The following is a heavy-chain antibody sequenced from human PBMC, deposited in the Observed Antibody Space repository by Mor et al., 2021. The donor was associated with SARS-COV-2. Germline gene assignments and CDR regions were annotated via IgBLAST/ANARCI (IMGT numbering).Heavy chain of an antibody. D-gene: IGHD3-22*01. V-gene: IGHV3-23*01. CDR2: GGST. J-gene: IGHJ4*01. Sequence: GGSTYYADSVKGRFTISRDNSKNTLYLQMNSLRAEDTAVYYCASSVVVVITPFDYW. CDR3: ASSVVVVITPFDY.